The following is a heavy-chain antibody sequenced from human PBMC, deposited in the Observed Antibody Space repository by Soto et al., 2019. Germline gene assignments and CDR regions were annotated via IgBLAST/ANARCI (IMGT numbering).Heavy chain of an antibody. J-gene: IGHJ4*02. CDR1: GFSLSTSGVG. D-gene: IGHD3-3*01. Sequence: QITLKESGPTLVKPTQTLTLTCTFSGFSLSTSGVGVGWIRQPPGKALEWLALIYWDDDKRYSPSLKSRLTITKDTSKNQVVLTMTNMDPVDTATYYCARTFFGVVIIPFDSWGQGTLVTVSS. CDR2: IYWDDDK. V-gene: IGHV2-5*02. CDR3: ARTFFGVVIIPFDS.